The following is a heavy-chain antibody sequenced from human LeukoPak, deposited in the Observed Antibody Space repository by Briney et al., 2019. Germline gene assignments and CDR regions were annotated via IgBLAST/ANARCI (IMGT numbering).Heavy chain of an antibody. CDR1: GFTFSDYY. Sequence: PGGSLRLSCAASGFTFSDYYMSWIRQAPGKGLEWVSYISSSGSTIYNADSVKGRFTISRDNAKNSLYLQMNSLRAEDTAVYYCARDLSVAGGSKAYYYGMDVWGQGTTVTVSS. D-gene: IGHD6-19*01. CDR2: ISSSGSTI. CDR3: ARDLSVAGGSKAYYYGMDV. J-gene: IGHJ6*02. V-gene: IGHV3-11*01.